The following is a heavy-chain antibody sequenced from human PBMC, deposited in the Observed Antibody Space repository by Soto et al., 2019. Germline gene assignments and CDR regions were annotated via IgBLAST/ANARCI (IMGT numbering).Heavy chain of an antibody. CDR2: ISYSGSS. CDR3: ARATPAGSADF. D-gene: IGHD2-2*01. CDR1: GGSNIRDGYY. J-gene: IGHJ4*02. V-gene: IGHV4-31*03. Sequence: QVQLQESGPGLVKPSQTLSLTCTVSGGSNIRDGYYWSWIRQHPGKGREWIADISYSGSSYSNQSLKSRVTISADTSKNQFSRRLTSVTAADTAVYFCARATPAGSADFWGQGTLVTVSS.